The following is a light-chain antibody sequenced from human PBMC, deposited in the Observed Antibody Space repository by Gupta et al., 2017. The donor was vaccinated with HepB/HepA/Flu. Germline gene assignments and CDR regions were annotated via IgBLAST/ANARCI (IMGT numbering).Light chain of an antibody. CDR2: LGF. CDR3: MQTLGSPPT. V-gene: IGKV2-28*01. Sequence: IVMTQSPLSLPVPPGEPASISCRSSQSLLHSNGYTHLAWYLQKPGQSPQLLIYLGFNRASGVPDRFSGSGSGTDFTLAISRVEAEDVGVYYCMQTLGSPPTFGQGTKVEIK. J-gene: IGKJ1*01. CDR1: QSLLHSNGYTH.